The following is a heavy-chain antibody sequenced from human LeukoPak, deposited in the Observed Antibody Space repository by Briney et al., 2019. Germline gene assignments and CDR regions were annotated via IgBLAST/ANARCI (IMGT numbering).Heavy chain of an antibody. Sequence: GGSLRLSCAASGFTFSSYNMNWVRQAPGKGLEWVSYISSSSTTIYYADFVKGRFTISRDNAKTSLYLQMDSLRAEDTAVYYCATGSGYDWGQGTLVTVSS. D-gene: IGHD6-25*01. CDR3: ATGSGYD. CDR1: GFTFSSYN. CDR2: ISSSSTTI. J-gene: IGHJ4*02. V-gene: IGHV3-48*04.